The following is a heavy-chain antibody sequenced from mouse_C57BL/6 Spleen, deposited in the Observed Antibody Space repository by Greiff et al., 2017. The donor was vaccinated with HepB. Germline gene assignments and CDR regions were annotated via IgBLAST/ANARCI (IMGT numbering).Heavy chain of an antibody. D-gene: IGHD2-3*01. CDR1: GYTFTSYW. CDR3: ARSGNDGKSPYFDY. J-gene: IGHJ2*01. CDR2: IHPNSGST. Sequence: QVQLQQPGAELVKPGASVKLSCKASGYTFTSYWMHWVKQRPGQGLEWIGMIHPNSGSTNYNEKFKSKATLTVDKSSSTAYMQLSSLTSEDSAVYYCARSGNDGKSPYFDYWGQGTTLTVSS. V-gene: IGHV1-64*01.